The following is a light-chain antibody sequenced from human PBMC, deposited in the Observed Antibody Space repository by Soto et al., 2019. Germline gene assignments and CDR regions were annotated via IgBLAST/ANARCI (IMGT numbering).Light chain of an antibody. Sequence: QPVLTQSPSASASLGASVKLTCTLSSGHSSYAIAWHQQQPEKGPRYLMKLNSDGSHSKGDGIPDRFSGSSSGAERYLTISSLQSEDEADYYCQTWGTGPWVFGGGTNVTVL. CDR1: SGHSSYA. CDR2: LNSDGSH. J-gene: IGLJ3*02. V-gene: IGLV4-69*01. CDR3: QTWGTGPWV.